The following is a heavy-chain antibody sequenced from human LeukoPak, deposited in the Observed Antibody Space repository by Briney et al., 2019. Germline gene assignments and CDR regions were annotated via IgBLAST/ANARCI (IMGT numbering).Heavy chain of an antibody. V-gene: IGHV3-9*01. CDR2: ISWNSGTI. D-gene: IGHD6-6*01. J-gene: IGHJ4*02. Sequence: PGRSLRLSCAASGFSFLDSAMHWVRQAPGKGLEWVSVISWNSGTIVYADSVKGRFTISRDNAKNSLYLQMNSLRPDDTALYYCAKKSVTSSSLDYWGQGTLVTVSS. CDR1: GFSFLDSA. CDR3: AKKSVTSSSLDY.